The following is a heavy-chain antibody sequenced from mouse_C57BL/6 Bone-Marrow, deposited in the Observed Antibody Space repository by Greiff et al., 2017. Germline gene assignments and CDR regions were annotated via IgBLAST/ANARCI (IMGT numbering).Heavy chain of an antibody. V-gene: IGHV1-64*01. D-gene: IGHD2-4*01. CDR1: GYTFTNYW. CDR3: SRSYDYYDYTMDY. J-gene: IGHJ4*01. CDR2: MHPNGGSP. Sequence: VQLQQPGAELVKPGASVKLSCKASGYTFTNYWMHWVKQRPGQGLEWIGMMHPNGGSPDYNEKFKSEATLSVDKSSRTAYMELSSLTSEDSAVYYCSRSYDYYDYTMDYWDQGTSVTVSS.